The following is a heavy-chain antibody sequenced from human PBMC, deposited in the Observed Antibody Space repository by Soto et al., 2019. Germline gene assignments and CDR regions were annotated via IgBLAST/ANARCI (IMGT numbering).Heavy chain of an antibody. Sequence: SVKVSCKASGGTFSSYAISWVRQAPGQGLEWMGGIIPIFGTANYAQKSQGRVTITADESTSTAYMELSSLRSEDTAVYYCARLGITMVRGVTEFPFDPWGQGTLVTVSS. D-gene: IGHD3-10*01. CDR3: ARLGITMVRGVTEFPFDP. J-gene: IGHJ5*02. CDR2: IIPIFGTA. V-gene: IGHV1-69*13. CDR1: GGTFSSYA.